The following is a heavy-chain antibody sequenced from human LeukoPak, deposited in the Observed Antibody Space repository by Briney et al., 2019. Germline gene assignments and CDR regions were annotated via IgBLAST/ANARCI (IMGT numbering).Heavy chain of an antibody. Sequence: GALRLSCAASGFTFSSYGMHWVRQAPGKGLEWVAVIWYDGSNKYYADSVKGRFTISRDNSKNTLYLQTNSLRAEDTAVYYCAREGFLEWLPDYWGQGTLVTVSS. D-gene: IGHD3-3*01. CDR3: AREGFLEWLPDY. CDR2: IWYDGSNK. J-gene: IGHJ4*02. V-gene: IGHV3-33*01. CDR1: GFTFSSYG.